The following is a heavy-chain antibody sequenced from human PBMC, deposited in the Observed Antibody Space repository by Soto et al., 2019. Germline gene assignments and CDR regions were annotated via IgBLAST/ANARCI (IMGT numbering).Heavy chain of an antibody. J-gene: IGHJ4*02. V-gene: IGHV4-34*01. CDR3: ARGRWLQSAPFDY. Sequence: LETLSLTCAVYGGSFSGYYWSWIRQPPGKGLEWIGEINHSGSTNYNPSLKSRVTISVDTSKNQFSLKLSSVTAADTAVYYCARGRWLQSAPFDYWGQGTLVTVSS. D-gene: IGHD4-4*01. CDR2: INHSGST. CDR1: GGSFSGYY.